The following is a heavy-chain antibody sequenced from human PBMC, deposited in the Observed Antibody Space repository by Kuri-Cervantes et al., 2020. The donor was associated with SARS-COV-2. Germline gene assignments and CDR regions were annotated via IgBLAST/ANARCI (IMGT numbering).Heavy chain of an antibody. J-gene: IGHJ4*02. CDR1: GFSLRTTGMR. V-gene: IGHV2-70*04. D-gene: IGHD6-13*01. CDR2: IDWDTGK. CDR3: ARGGEGLAAAFSFDY. Sequence: SGPTLVKPTQTLTLTCTFSGFSLRTTGMRVSWIRQPPGKALEWHAHIDWDTGKFYRTSLRTRLTISKDTSRNQVVLTMTNVDPVDTATYYCARGGEGLAAAFSFDYWGQGILVTVSS.